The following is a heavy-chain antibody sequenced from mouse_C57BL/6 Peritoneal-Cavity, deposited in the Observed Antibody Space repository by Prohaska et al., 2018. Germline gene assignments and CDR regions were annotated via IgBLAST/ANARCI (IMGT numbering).Heavy chain of an antibody. CDR3: TKTAYYAIDY. Sequence: EVKLEESGGGLVQPGGSMKLSCVASGFTFSNYWMNWVRQSTEKGLEWVAPIRLKADKYATHYAESVKGRFTISRDDSKSSVYLQMNNLRAEDTGIYYCTKTAYYAIDYWGQGTSVTVSS. D-gene: IGHD4-1*01. J-gene: IGHJ4*01. CDR2: IRLKADKYAT. V-gene: IGHV6-3*01. CDR1: GFTFSNYW.